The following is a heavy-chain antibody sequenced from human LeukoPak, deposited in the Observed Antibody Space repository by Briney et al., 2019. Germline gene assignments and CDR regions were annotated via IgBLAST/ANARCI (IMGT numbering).Heavy chain of an antibody. J-gene: IGHJ4*02. V-gene: IGHV4-59*12. D-gene: IGHD3-10*01. CDR2: IYYSGST. CDR3: ASIVVRGVIILDY. Sequence: ASETLSLTCAVSGGSFSSYYWSWIRQPPGKGLEWVGYIYYSGSTNYNPSLKSRVAISLDTSKNQFSLKLSSVTAADTAVYYCASIVVRGVIILDYWGQGTLVTVSS. CDR1: GGSFSSYY.